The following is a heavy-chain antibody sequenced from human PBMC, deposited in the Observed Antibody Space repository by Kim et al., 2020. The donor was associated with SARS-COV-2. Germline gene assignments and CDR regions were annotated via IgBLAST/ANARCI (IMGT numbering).Heavy chain of an antibody. CDR2: ISSSSSYI. Sequence: GGSLRLSCAASGFTFSSYSMNWVRQAPGKGLEWVSSISSSSSYIYYADSVKGRFTISRDNAKNSLYLQMNSLRAEDTAVYYCMGFFGLGLAYWGQGTLVTVSS. CDR1: GFTFSSYS. V-gene: IGHV3-21*01. J-gene: IGHJ4*02. D-gene: IGHD3-3*01. CDR3: MGFFGLGLAY.